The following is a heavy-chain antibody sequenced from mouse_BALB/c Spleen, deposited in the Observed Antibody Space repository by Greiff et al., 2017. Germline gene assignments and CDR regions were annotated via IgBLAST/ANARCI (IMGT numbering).Heavy chain of an antibody. CDR2: ISYSGST. CDR1: GYSITSDYA. V-gene: IGHV3-2*02. J-gene: IGHJ4*01. Sequence: DVKLQESGPGLVKPSQSLSLTCTVTGYSITSDYAWNWIRQFPGNKLEWMGYISYSGSTSYNPSLKSRISITRDTSKNQFFLQLNSVTTEDTATYYCARDGSSPWYAMDYWGQGTSVTVSS. CDR3: ARDGSSPWYAMDY. D-gene: IGHD1-1*01.